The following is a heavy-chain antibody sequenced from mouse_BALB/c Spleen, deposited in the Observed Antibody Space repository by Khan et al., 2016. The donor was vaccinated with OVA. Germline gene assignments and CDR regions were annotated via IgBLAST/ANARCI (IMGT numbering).Heavy chain of an antibody. D-gene: IGHD1-1*01. V-gene: IGHV1S136*01. CDR2: IYPFNDDT. CDR1: GYTFTSYV. Sequence: VQLKESGPELVKPGASVKMSCKASGYTFTSYVMHWVKQKPGLGLEWIGYIYPFNDDTKYNEKFKGKATLTSDKSSSTAYMERSSLTSEDSAVYYCAPVGNYYVSFAYWVQGTLVTVSA. CDR3: APVGNYYVSFAY. J-gene: IGHJ3*01.